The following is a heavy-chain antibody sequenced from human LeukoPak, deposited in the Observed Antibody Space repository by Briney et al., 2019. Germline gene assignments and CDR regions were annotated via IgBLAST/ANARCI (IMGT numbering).Heavy chain of an antibody. CDR1: GFTFSDYY. CDR2: ISSSSAYI. V-gene: IGHV3-11*06. Sequence: GGSLRLSCAASGFTFSDYYMSWIRQAPGKGLEWVSSISSSSAYIYYADSVKGRFTISRDNAKESLFLQMNSLRPEDTALYYCASLKIRRIGNAFDIWGQGTMVTVSS. CDR3: ASLKIRRIGNAFDI. J-gene: IGHJ3*02. D-gene: IGHD1-1*01.